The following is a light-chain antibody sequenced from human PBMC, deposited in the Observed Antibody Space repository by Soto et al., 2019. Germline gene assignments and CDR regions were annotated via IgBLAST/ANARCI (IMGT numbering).Light chain of an antibody. CDR1: SSNIGDNT. V-gene: IGLV1-44*01. CDR3: AAWDDSLNGHVV. CDR2: SNN. J-gene: IGLJ2*01. Sequence: QSVLTQPPSASGTPGQRVTISCSGSSSNIGDNTVNWYQQLPGTAPKLLIYSNNQRPSGVPDRFSGSKSGTSASPAISGLRSEDEADYYCAAWDDSLNGHVVFGGGTKLTVL.